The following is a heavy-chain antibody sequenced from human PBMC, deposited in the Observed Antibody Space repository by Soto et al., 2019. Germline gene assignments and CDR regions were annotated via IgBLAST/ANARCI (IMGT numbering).Heavy chain of an antibody. CDR3: ATTSKFEY. V-gene: IGHV4-34*01. Sequence: PSETLSLTCAVYGGSFSAYYWSWIRQPPGKGLEWIGEINHSGSTNYNPSLKSRVTISVDTSKNQFSLKLSSVTAADTAVYYCATTSKFEYWGQGTLVTVSS. CDR2: INHSGST. CDR1: GGSFSAYY. D-gene: IGHD6-6*01. J-gene: IGHJ4*02.